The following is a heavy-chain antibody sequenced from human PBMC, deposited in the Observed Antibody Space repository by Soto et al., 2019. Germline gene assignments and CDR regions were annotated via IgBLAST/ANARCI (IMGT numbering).Heavy chain of an antibody. CDR2: ISWNSGSI. J-gene: IGHJ6*02. Sequence: SLRLSCAASGFTFDDYAMHWVRQAPGKGLEWVSGISWNSGSIGYADSVKGRFTISRDNAKNSLYLQMNSLRAEDTALYYCAKDGLVAAAPSYGMDVWGQGTTVTVSS. D-gene: IGHD6-13*01. CDR1: GFTFDDYA. V-gene: IGHV3-9*01. CDR3: AKDGLVAAAPSYGMDV.